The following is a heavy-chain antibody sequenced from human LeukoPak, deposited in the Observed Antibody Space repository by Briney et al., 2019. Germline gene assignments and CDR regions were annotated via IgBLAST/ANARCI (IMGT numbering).Heavy chain of an antibody. D-gene: IGHD3-10*01. Sequence: SGPTLVKPTQTLTLTCTFSGFSLSTSGVGVGWIRQPPGKALEWLALIYWDDDKRYSPSLKSRLTITKDTSKNQVVLTMTNMDPVDTATYYRAHKIEAGDYFDYWGQGTLVTVSS. CDR2: IYWDDDK. J-gene: IGHJ4*02. CDR1: GFSLSTSGVG. V-gene: IGHV2-5*02. CDR3: AHKIEAGDYFDY.